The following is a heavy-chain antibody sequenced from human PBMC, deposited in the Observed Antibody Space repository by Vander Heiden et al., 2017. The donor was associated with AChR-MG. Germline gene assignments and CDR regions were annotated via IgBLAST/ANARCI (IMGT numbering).Heavy chain of an antibody. CDR1: GGTFSSYA. D-gene: IGHD2-21*02. V-gene: IGHV1-69*01. J-gene: IGHJ6*02. CDR3: ARGVVTANSDYYYYYGMDV. CDR2: IIPIFGTA. Sequence: QVQLVQSGAEVKKPGSSVKVSCKASGGTFSSYAISWVRQAPGQGLEWMGGIIPIFGTANYAQKFQGRVTITADESTSTAYMELSSLRSEDTAVYYCARGVVTANSDYYYYYGMDVWGQGTTVTVSS.